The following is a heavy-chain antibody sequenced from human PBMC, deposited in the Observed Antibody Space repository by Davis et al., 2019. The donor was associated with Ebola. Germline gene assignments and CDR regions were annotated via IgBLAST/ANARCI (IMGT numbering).Heavy chain of an antibody. CDR2: IKQDGSEK. V-gene: IGHV3-7*03. D-gene: IGHD3-3*01. Sequence: GGPLRPSCPAPGFTFSNAWMSWVRQAPGKGLEWVANIKQDGSEKYYVDSVKGRFTISRDNSKNMLYLQMNSLGAEDTALYHCALGAYDFWSAFYFWGQGSLVTVSS. J-gene: IGHJ4*02. CDR3: ALGAYDFWSAFYF. CDR1: GFTFSNAW.